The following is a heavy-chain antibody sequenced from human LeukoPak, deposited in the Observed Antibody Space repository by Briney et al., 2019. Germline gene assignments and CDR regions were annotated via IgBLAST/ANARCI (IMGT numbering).Heavy chain of an antibody. V-gene: IGHV3-74*01. D-gene: IGHD3-10*01. CDR2: MNSDGTTT. CDR3: ARGRGPYGWFDP. J-gene: IGHJ5*02. CDR1: GFSSSDYW. Sequence: GGCLRLSCAASGFSSSDYWMHWVRHAPGKGLVWLSRMNSDGTTTNYADSVKGRFTISRDNAKNTLYLQMNSLRAEDTAVYYCARGRGPYGWFDPWGQGTLVTVSS.